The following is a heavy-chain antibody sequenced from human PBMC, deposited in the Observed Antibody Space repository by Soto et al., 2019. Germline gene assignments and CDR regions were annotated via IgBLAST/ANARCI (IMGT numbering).Heavy chain of an antibody. D-gene: IGHD3-22*01. Sequence: PGGALRLSCSASGFTFSSYAMSWVRQAPGKGLEWVSAISGSGGSTYYADSVKGRFTISRDNAKNSLYLQMNSLRAEDTAVYYCARDRHDSSGYLGYWGQGTLVTVSP. CDR2: ISGSGGST. V-gene: IGHV3-23*01. CDR1: GFTFSSYA. CDR3: ARDRHDSSGYLGY. J-gene: IGHJ4*02.